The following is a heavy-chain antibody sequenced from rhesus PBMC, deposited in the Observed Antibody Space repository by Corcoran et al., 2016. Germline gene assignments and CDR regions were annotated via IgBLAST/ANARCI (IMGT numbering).Heavy chain of an antibody. CDR2: IDGHSAST. Sequence: QVKLQQWGEGLVKPSETLSLTCAVYGGSLSGYDGRWMRPPPGKGLEWIGNIDGHSASTNYNPSLKNRDTISKDTSKNQFSLKLSSVTAADTAVYYCARRGANWNYRGVSLDVWGRGVLVTVSS. CDR1: GGSLSGYD. CDR3: ARRGANWNYRGVSLDV. V-gene: IGHV4-73*01. J-gene: IGHJ5-2*02. D-gene: IGHD1-26*01.